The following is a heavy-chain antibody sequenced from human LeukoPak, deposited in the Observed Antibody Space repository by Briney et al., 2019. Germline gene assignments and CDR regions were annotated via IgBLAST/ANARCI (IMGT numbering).Heavy chain of an antibody. J-gene: IGHJ4*02. CDR3: ATWYYYDSSDYYLADY. Sequence: ASVKVSCKASGYTFTGYYMHWVRQAPGQGLEWMGWINPNSGGTNYAQKFQGRVTMTRDTSISTAYMELSRLRSEDTAVYYCATWYYYDSSDYYLADYWGQGTLVTVSS. V-gene: IGHV1-2*02. CDR1: GYTFTGYY. D-gene: IGHD3-22*01. CDR2: INPNSGGT.